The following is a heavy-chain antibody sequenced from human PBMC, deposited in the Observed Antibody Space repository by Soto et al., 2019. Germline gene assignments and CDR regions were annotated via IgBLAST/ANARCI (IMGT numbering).Heavy chain of an antibody. CDR1: GFTFGNYG. CDR3: AKGFIVVVTVLRPDEAFDV. CDR2: ISGGGGNT. D-gene: IGHD2-21*02. V-gene: IGHV3-23*01. Sequence: DVQLLESGGGLVQPGGSLRLSCATSGFTFGNYGMNWVRQAPGKGLEWVSGISGGGGNTYYADSVKGRFTISRDAFKNTVFLEMNRPRAEDTAVYYCAKGFIVVVTVLRPDEAFDVWGQGTLVTVSS. J-gene: IGHJ3*01.